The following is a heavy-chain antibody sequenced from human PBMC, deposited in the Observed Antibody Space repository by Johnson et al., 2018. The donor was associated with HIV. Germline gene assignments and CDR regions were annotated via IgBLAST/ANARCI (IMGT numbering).Heavy chain of an antibody. CDR1: GFTVSSNY. J-gene: IGHJ3*02. CDR3: ARRGMVQGVINAFDI. CDR2: ISSDGSTI. D-gene: IGHD3-10*01. Sequence: QVQLVESGGGLVQPGGSLRLSCAASGFTVSSNYMSWIRQAPGKGLEWVSYISSDGSTIYYADSMKGRFTISRDNAKNSLYLQMNSLRVEDTAVYYCARRGMVQGVINAFDIWGQGTMVTVSS. V-gene: IGHV3-11*01.